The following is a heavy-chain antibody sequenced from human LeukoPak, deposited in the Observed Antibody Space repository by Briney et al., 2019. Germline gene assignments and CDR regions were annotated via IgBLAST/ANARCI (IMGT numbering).Heavy chain of an antibody. V-gene: IGHV3-74*01. Sequence: PGGSLRPSCAAPGSTFSTYGRTWVAQAPGKGLGWVSRINSDGISTGYADSVKGRFTVSRDNAKKTLYLQMNSLRAEDTAVYYCARDVGNFDYWGQGTLVTVSS. CDR1: GSTFSTYG. J-gene: IGHJ4*02. CDR3: ARDVGNFDY. CDR2: INSDGIST.